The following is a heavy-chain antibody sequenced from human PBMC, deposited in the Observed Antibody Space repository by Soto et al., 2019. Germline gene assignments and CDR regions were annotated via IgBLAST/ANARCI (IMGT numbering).Heavy chain of an antibody. Sequence: SQAQSRTYAISGDSVSINRAARTWIRQSPSRGLERLGRTYYRSKWYNDYAVSVKSRITINPDTSKNQFSLQLNSVTPEYTAVYYCARGDLAILYYYYGMDVWGQGTTVTVSS. V-gene: IGHV6-1*01. CDR2: TYYRSKWYN. CDR3: ARGDLAILYYYYGMDV. CDR1: GDSVSINRAA. J-gene: IGHJ6*02. D-gene: IGHD5-12*01.